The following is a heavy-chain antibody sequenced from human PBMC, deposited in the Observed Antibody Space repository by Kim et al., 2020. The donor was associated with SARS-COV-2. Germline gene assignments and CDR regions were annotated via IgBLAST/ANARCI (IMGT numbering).Heavy chain of an antibody. CDR3: ARMNCSSTSCLPWWFDP. CDR1: GFTFSSYS. Sequence: EGSLRLSCAASGFTFSSYSMNWVRQAPGKGLEWVSSISSSSSYIYYADSVKGRFTISRDNAKNSLYLQMNSLRAEDTAVYYCARMNCSSTSCLPWWFDPWGQGTLVTVSS. CDR2: ISSSSSYI. V-gene: IGHV3-21*01. J-gene: IGHJ5*02. D-gene: IGHD2-2*01.